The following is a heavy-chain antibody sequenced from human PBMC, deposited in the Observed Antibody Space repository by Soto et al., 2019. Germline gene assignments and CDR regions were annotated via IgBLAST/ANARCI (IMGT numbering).Heavy chain of an antibody. D-gene: IGHD6-13*01. CDR2: INPSGGST. Sequence: ASVKVSCKASGYTFTSYYMHWVRQAPGQGLEWMGIINPSGGSTSYAQKFQGRVTMTRDTSTSTVYMELSSLRSEDTAVYYCARFAVVEDSRRWYFDYWGQGTLVTVS. CDR3: ARFAVVEDSRRWYFDY. J-gene: IGHJ4*02. CDR1: GYTFTSYY. V-gene: IGHV1-46*01.